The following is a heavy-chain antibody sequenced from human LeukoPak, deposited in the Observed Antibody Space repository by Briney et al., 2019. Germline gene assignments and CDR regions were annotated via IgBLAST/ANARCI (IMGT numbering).Heavy chain of an antibody. CDR3: ARRSGGSSSSSRGRPLDY. D-gene: IGHD6-6*01. V-gene: IGHV1-18*01. CDR2: ISAYNGNT. J-gene: IGHJ4*02. CDR1: GYTFTSYG. Sequence: GASVKVSCKASGYTFTSYGISWVRQAPGQGLEWMGWISAYNGNTNYAQKLQGRVTMTTDTSTSTAYMELRSLRSDNTAVYYCARRSGGSSSSSRGRPLDYWGQGTLVTVSS.